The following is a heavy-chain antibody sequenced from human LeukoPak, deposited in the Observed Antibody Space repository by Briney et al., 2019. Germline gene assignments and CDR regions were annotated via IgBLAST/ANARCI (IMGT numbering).Heavy chain of an antibody. CDR3: AKDSPNVGGSWIRYFQH. CDR1: RFTFSSYA. D-gene: IGHD6-13*01. Sequence: GGSLRLSCAASRFTFSSYAMSWVRQAPGKGLEWVSAISGSGGSTYYADSVKGRFTISRDNSKNTLYLQMNSLRAEDTAVYYCAKDSPNVGGSWIRYFQHWGQRTLVTVSS. V-gene: IGHV3-23*01. CDR2: ISGSGGST. J-gene: IGHJ1*01.